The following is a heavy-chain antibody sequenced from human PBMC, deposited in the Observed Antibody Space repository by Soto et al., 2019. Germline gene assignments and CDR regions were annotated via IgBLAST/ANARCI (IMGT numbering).Heavy chain of an antibody. CDR1: GGTFSSYA. CDR2: IIPIFGTT. D-gene: IGHD2-15*01. V-gene: IGHV1-69*05. J-gene: IGHJ4*02. Sequence: QVQLVQSGAEVKKPGSSVKVSCKASGGTFSSYAISWVRQAPGQGLEWMGGIIPIFGTTNYAQKFQGRVTXTXDXXTSTAYMELSSLRSEDTAVYYCARDRCSGGSCFDYWGQGTLVTVSS. CDR3: ARDRCSGGSCFDY.